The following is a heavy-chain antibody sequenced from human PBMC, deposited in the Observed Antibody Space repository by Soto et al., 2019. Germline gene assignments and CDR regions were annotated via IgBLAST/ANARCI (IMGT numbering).Heavy chain of an antibody. CDR3: ARIHFGDEPSYYYYGMDV. V-gene: IGHV4-59*08. Sequence: SETLSLTCPLRSPSIDDYYWSWIRHPPGKGLEWIGHVSSSGSTKYTPSLQSRVTISVGTSKNQFSLKLSSVTAADTAVYYCARIHFGDEPSYYYYGMDVWGQGTTVT. CDR2: VSSSGST. J-gene: IGHJ6*02. D-gene: IGHD4-17*01. CDR1: SPSIDDYY.